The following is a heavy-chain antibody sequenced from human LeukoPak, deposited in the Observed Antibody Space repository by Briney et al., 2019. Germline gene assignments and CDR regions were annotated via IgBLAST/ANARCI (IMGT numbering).Heavy chain of an antibody. J-gene: IGHJ6*03. Sequence: KPGGSLRLSCAASGFTFSDYYMSWIRQAPGKGLEWVSYISSSGSTIYYADSVKGRFTISRDNAKNSLYLQMNSLRAEDTAVYYCAREQLVVYYYYYMDVWGKGTTVTVSS. CDR2: ISSSGSTI. CDR1: GFTFSDYY. D-gene: IGHD6-13*01. CDR3: AREQLVVYYYYYMDV. V-gene: IGHV3-11*04.